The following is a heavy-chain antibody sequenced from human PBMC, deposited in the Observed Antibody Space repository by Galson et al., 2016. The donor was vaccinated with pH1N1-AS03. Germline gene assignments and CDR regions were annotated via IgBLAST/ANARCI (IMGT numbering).Heavy chain of an antibody. D-gene: IGHD5-24*01. CDR1: GLSVAKNY. J-gene: IGHJ4*02. CDR3: ARVDSSTYSDGWVPFDY. Sequence: SLRLSCAVPGLSVAKNYMSWVRQAPGKGLEWVSSIYAGGDTFYTDSVRGRFTISRGDSKNTLYLQMNSLRAADTAMYYCARVDSSTYSDGWVPFDYWGQGTLVTVSS. CDR2: IYAGGDT. V-gene: IGHV3-53*01.